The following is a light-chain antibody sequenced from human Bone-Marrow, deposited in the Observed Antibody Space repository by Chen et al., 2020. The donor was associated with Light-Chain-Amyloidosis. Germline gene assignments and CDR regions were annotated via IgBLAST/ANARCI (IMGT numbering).Light chain of an antibody. CDR3: QQSTNWPLT. CDR1: QSVKTD. CDR2: DAS. V-gene: IGKV3-11*01. Sequence: DIVMTQSPATLSLSPGERATLSCRASQSVKTDLAWYQQKPGQAPRLLIYDASNRATGIPARFSGSGSVTDFILTISSLEPGDFAVYYCQQSTNWPLTFGGGTKVEIK. J-gene: IGKJ4*01.